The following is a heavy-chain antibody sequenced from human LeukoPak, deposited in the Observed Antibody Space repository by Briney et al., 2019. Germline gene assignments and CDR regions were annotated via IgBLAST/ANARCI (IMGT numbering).Heavy chain of an antibody. J-gene: IGHJ4*02. Sequence: SVKVSCKASGGTFSSYAISWVRQAPGQGLEWMGRIIPILGIANYAQKFQGRVTITADKSTSTAYMELSSLRSEDTAVYYRASAYDFWSGLDYWGQGTLVTVSS. CDR1: GGTFSSYA. D-gene: IGHD3-3*01. V-gene: IGHV1-69*04. CDR3: ASAYDFWSGLDY. CDR2: IIPILGIA.